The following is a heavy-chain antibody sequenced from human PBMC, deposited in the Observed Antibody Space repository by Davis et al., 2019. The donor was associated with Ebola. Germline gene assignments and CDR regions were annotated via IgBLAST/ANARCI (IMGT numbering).Heavy chain of an antibody. CDR2: IIPMRGIA. Sequence: SVLVSCKASAGTFSSYAISWVRQAPAQGLEWMGRIIPMRGIANYAQKFQGRVTITAAKSTSPAYMELSSLRSEDTAVYYCARTNVPYSSGWSPFDYWGQGALVTASS. D-gene: IGHD6-19*01. J-gene: IGHJ4*02. CDR1: AGTFSSYA. V-gene: IGHV1-69*04. CDR3: ARTNVPYSSGWSPFDY.